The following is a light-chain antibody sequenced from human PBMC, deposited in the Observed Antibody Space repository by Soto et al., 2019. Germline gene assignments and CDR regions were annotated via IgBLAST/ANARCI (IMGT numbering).Light chain of an antibody. J-gene: IGLJ1*01. V-gene: IGLV3-1*01. CDR1: KLADKY. CDR3: QAWDSSTAYV. CDR2: QDK. Sequence: SYELTQPPSVSVSPGQTASITCFGDKLADKYASWYQQKPGQSPVLVIYQDKKRPSGIPERFSGSNSGNTATLIISGTQAMDEADYYCQAWDSSTAYVFGTGTKVTVL.